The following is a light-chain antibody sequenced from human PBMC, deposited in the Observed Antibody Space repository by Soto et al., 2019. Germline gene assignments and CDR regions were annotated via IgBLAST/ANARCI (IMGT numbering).Light chain of an antibody. CDR1: SSNIGAGYD. V-gene: IGLV1-40*01. CDR2: GNS. J-gene: IGLJ2*01. CDR3: QSFDSSLRGWV. Sequence: QSVLTQPPSVSGAPGQRVTISCTGSSSNIGAGYDVHWYQQLPGTAPKLLIYGNSNRPSGVPDRISGSKSGTSASLAISGLQAEDEADYYCQSFDSSLRGWVFGVGPKRTVL.